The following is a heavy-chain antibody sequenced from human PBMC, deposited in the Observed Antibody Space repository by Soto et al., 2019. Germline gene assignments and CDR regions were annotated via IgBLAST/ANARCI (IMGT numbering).Heavy chain of an antibody. Sequence: QVQLVQSGAEEKKPGASVKVSCKASGYTFTTYAMHWVRQAPGQRLEWMGWINAGNGNTKYSQKFQGRVTITRDTSASAAYMGLRSLRSEDTAVYYCAGAVAVPADFDYWGQGTLVTVSS. D-gene: IGHD6-19*01. CDR2: INAGNGNT. J-gene: IGHJ4*02. CDR1: GYTFTTYA. CDR3: AGAVAVPADFDY. V-gene: IGHV1-3*05.